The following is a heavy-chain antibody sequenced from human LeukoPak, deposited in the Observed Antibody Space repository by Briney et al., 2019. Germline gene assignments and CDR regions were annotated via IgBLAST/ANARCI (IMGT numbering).Heavy chain of an antibody. CDR3: ARGHRYFDWLLTAFDY. D-gene: IGHD3-9*01. V-gene: IGHV1-2*02. CDR1: GYTFTDYY. CDR2: INPNSGGT. J-gene: IGHJ4*02. Sequence: ASVKVSCKASGYTFTDYYMHWVRQAPGQGLEWMGWINPNSGGTNYAQKFQGRVTMTRDTSISTAYMELSRLRSDDTAVYYCARGHRYFDWLLTAFDYWGQGTLVTVSS.